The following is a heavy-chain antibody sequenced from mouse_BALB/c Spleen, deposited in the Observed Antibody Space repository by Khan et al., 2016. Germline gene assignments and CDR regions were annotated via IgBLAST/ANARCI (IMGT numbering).Heavy chain of an antibody. CDR2: IDPENGDT. CDR1: GFNIKDYY. Sequence: VRLQQSGAELVRSGASVKLSCTASGFNIKDYYMHWLKQRPEQGLEWIGWIDPENGDTEYAPKFQGKATMTADTSSNQAYLQLSSLTSEDTAVYYWNAWGAMDYWGQGTSVTVSS. V-gene: IGHV14-4*02. CDR3: NAWGAMDY. J-gene: IGHJ4*01.